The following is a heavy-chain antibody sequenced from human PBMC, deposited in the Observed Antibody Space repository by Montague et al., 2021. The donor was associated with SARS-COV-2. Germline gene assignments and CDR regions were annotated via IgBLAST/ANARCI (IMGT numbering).Heavy chain of an antibody. D-gene: IGHD6-13*01. V-gene: IGHV4-4*02. CDR3: ARDRRSWFPPYYYGMDV. CDR2: IYHSGST. Sequence: SETLSLTCAVAGGSISSSNWGSWVRQPPGKGLEWIGGIYHSGSTXXNPSLKSRVTISVDKSKNQFSLKLSSVTAADTAVYYCARDRRSWFPPYYYGMDVWGQGTTVTVSS. J-gene: IGHJ6*02. CDR1: GGSISSSNW.